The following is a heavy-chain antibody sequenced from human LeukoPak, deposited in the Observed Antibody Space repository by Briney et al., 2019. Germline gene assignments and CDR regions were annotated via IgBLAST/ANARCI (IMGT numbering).Heavy chain of an antibody. D-gene: IGHD3-22*01. CDR3: ARRRIGFYYDSSGYVTLFDY. V-gene: IGHV4-34*01. CDR1: GGSFSGYY. CDR2: INHSGST. J-gene: IGHJ4*02. Sequence: PSETLSLTCAVYGGSFSGYYWSWLRQPPGKGLEWIGEINHSGSTNYNPSRKSRVTISVDTSKNQFSLKLSSVTAADTAVYYCARRRIGFYYDSSGYVTLFDYGGQGTLVTVSA.